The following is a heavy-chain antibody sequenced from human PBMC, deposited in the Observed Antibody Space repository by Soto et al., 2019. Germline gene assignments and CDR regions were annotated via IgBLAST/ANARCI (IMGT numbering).Heavy chain of an antibody. CDR2: ISGSGIST. V-gene: IGHV3-23*01. CDR1: GFTFSNFA. J-gene: IGHJ3*02. Sequence: GGSLRLSCAASGFTFSNFAMSWVRQAPGKGLEWVSGISGSGISTFYADSVKGRFTISRDNSKNTLYLQLNSLRAEDTAVFYCAKTPLITVVIDALDIWGQGTMVTVSS. CDR3: AKTPLITVVIDALDI. D-gene: IGHD3-22*01.